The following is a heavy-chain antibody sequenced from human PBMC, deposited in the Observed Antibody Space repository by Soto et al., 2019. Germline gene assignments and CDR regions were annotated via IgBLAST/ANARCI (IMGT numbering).Heavy chain of an antibody. CDR1: GYSFTSYW. CDR3: ARDCSGGRCYSTHYYSYGMDV. V-gene: IGHV5-51*01. CDR2: IYPGDSDT. J-gene: IGHJ6*02. D-gene: IGHD2-15*01. Sequence: GESLKISCKCSGYSFTSYWIGWVRQMPGKCLEWMGIIYPGDSDTRYSPSFQGQVTISADKSIITAYLQWSSLKASDTAMYYCARDCSGGRCYSTHYYSYGMDVWGQGTTVTVSS.